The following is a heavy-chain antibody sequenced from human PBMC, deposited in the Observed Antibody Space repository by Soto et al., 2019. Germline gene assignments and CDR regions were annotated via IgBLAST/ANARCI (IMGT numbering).Heavy chain of an antibody. CDR3: AAGGGLPRYY. J-gene: IGHJ4*02. V-gene: IGHV4-30-2*01. CDR1: GGSISSGGYS. CDR2: IYHSGST. D-gene: IGHD5-12*01. Sequence: QLQLQESGSGLVKPSQTLSLTCAGSGGSISSGGYSWSWIRQPPGKGLEWIGYIYHSGSTYYNSSLKSRVTISVDRSKNQFSLKLSSVTAEDTAVYACAAGGGLPRYYWGQGTLVTVSS.